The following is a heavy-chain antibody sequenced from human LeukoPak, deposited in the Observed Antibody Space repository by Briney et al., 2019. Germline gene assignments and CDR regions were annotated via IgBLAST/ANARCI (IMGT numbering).Heavy chain of an antibody. Sequence: GGSLRLSCAASGFTFSSYGMHWVRQAPGKGLEWVAVISYDGSNKYYADSVKGRFTISRDNSKNTMYMQMNSLRAEDTAVYYCANGSSSWYGAFDYWGQGTLVTVSS. CDR2: ISYDGSNK. V-gene: IGHV3-30*18. J-gene: IGHJ4*02. CDR1: GFTFSSYG. CDR3: ANGSSSWYGAFDY. D-gene: IGHD6-13*01.